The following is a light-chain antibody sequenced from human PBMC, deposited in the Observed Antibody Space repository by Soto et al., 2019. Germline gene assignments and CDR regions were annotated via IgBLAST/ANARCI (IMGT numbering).Light chain of an antibody. CDR2: DVS. CDR1: SRDVGGYNY. Sequence: QLVLTQPGSVSGSPGQSITISCTGTSRDVGGYNYVSWYQHHPGKAPKLVIYDVSNRPSGFSSRFSGSKSGNAASLTISGLQAEDEADYYCTSYTSGTTHVVFGGGTKVTVL. V-gene: IGLV2-14*03. CDR3: TSYTSGTTHVV. J-gene: IGLJ2*01.